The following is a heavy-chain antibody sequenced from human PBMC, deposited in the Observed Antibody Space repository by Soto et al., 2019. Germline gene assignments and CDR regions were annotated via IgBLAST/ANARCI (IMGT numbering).Heavy chain of an antibody. CDR2: IYYSGST. J-gene: IGHJ4*02. CDR1: GGSISSYY. D-gene: IGHD3-16*01. Sequence: SETLSLTCTVSGGSISSYYWSWIRQPPGKGLEWIGYIYYSGSTNYNPSLKSRVTISVDTSRNQFSLKLSSVTAADTAVYYCARRYGGNFDYWGQGTLVTVS. CDR3: ARRYGGNFDY. V-gene: IGHV4-59*01.